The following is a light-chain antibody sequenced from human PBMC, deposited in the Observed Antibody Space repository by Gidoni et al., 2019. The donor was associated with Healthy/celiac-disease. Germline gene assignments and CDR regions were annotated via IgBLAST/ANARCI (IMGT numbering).Light chain of an antibody. Sequence: SSELTQDPAVSVALGQTVTITCQGDSLRSSYAAWFQQKPGQAPVLIIYGKNNRPSGIPDRFSGSSSGKTASLTIAGAQVEDEADYYCDSRDTSGNHVLFGGGTKLXVX. CDR3: DSRDTSGNHVL. CDR1: SLRSSY. V-gene: IGLV3-19*01. J-gene: IGLJ2*01. CDR2: GKN.